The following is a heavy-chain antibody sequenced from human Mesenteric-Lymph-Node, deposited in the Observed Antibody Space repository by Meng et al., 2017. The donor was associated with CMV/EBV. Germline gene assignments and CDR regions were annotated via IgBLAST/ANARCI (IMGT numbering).Heavy chain of an antibody. CDR2: ISSSSSTI. Sequence: GESLKISCAASGFTFSSYSMNWVRQAPGKGLEWVSYISSSSSTIYYADSVKGRFTISRDNAKNSLYLQMNSLRAEDTAVYYCAKDNRASWVLEWLFGYGGMDVWGQGTTVTVSS. CDR1: GFTFSSYS. D-gene: IGHD3-3*01. V-gene: IGHV3-48*04. J-gene: IGHJ6*02. CDR3: AKDNRASWVLEWLFGYGGMDV.